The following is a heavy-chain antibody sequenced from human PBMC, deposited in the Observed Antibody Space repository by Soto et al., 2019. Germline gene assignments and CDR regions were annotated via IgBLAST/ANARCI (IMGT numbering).Heavy chain of an antibody. D-gene: IGHD3-10*02. CDR3: ATLGSGSSPDY. V-gene: IGHV3-74*01. CDR2: INSDGSST. CDR1: GFTFSSYW. J-gene: IGHJ4*02. Sequence: PGGSLRLSCAASGFTFSSYWMHSVRQAPGKGLVWVSRINSDGSSTSYADSVKGRFTISRDNAKNTLYLQMNSLRAEDTVVYYCATLGSGSSPDYWGQGTLVTVSS.